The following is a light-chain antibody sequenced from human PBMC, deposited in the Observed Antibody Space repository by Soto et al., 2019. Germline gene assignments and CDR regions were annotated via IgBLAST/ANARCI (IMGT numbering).Light chain of an antibody. CDR2: AAY. Sequence: DIQMTQSPSSLSASVGDRVTITCRASQSISTSLNWYQQKPGKAPKFLIFAAYSLQSGVPSRFSGGGSGTDFTLTISSLQPEDFATYYCQQSYETPFTFGPGTKVDI. CDR1: QSISTS. V-gene: IGKV1-39*01. CDR3: QQSYETPFT. J-gene: IGKJ3*01.